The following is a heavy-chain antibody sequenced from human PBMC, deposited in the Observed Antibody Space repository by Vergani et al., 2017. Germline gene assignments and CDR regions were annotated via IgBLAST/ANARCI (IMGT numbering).Heavy chain of an antibody. D-gene: IGHD1-14*01. CDR1: GSSLSGYY. Sequence: QVQLQESGPGLVRPSETLSLICTVSGSSLSGYYWNWIRQTPGEGLEWIGYVEDSGYFNYNPSLKTRVSMSSDTSNDQFSLMLSSVTVADTAVYYCARSIVSRNPPGYCDNWGQGTLVTVSS. CDR3: ARSIVSRNPPGYCDN. J-gene: IGHJ4*02. V-gene: IGHV4-59*01. CDR2: VEDSGYF.